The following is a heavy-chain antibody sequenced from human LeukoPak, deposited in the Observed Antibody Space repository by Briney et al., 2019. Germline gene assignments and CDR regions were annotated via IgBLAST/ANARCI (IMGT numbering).Heavy chain of an antibody. V-gene: IGHV5-51*01. CDR3: ARRHYDSSGYSDY. J-gene: IGHJ4*02. CDR2: INPADSDA. Sequence: GESLKISCKGSGYSFTNYWIGWVRQMAGEGLEWMGTINPADSDARYSLSSRGQVTISTDKSISTAYLQWSSLEASDTAMYYCARRHYDSSGYSDYWGQGTLVTVSS. CDR1: GYSFTNYW. D-gene: IGHD3-22*01.